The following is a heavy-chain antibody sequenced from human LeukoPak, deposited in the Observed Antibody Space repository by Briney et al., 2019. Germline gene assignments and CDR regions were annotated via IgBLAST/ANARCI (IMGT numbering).Heavy chain of an antibody. Sequence: GRSLRLSCAASGFTFSSYDMHWVRQATGKGLEWVSAIGTAGDTYYPGSVKGRFTISRENAKNSLYLQMNSLRAGDTAVYYCARANYYDSSGYHDAFDIWGQGTMVTVSS. D-gene: IGHD3-22*01. CDR3: ARANYYDSSGYHDAFDI. CDR1: GFTFSSYD. CDR2: IGTAGDT. J-gene: IGHJ3*02. V-gene: IGHV3-13*01.